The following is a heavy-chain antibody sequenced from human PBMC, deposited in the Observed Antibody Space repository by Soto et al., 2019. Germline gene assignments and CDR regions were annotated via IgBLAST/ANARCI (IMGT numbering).Heavy chain of an antibody. CDR2: TNPNSGGT. Sequence: GASVKVSCKASGYAFTGYYMHWVRQAPGQGLEWMGWTNPNSGGTNYAQKFQGWVTMTRDTSISTAYMELSRLRSDDTAVYYCARGLGSGSPGGIWGQGTMVTVSS. D-gene: IGHD5-12*01. CDR3: ARGLGSGSPGGI. CDR1: GYAFTGYY. J-gene: IGHJ3*02. V-gene: IGHV1-2*04.